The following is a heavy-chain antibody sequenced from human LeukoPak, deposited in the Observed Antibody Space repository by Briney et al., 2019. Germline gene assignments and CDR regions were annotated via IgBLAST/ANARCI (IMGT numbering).Heavy chain of an antibody. J-gene: IGHJ4*02. V-gene: IGHV3-30*02. D-gene: IGHD7-27*01. CDR2: IRYDGDDE. Sequence: GGSLRLSCAASGFIFSNYGIHWVRQAPGKGLEWVAFIRYDGDDEYYADSVKGRFTISRDNSKNALYLQMNSLRAEDTAVYYCARGDWGMYYFDYWGQGALVTVSS. CDR1: GFIFSNYG. CDR3: ARGDWGMYYFDY.